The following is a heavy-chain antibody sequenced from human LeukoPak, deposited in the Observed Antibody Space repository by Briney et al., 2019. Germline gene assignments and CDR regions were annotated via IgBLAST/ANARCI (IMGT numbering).Heavy chain of an antibody. CDR2: IYYSGST. Sequence: PSETLSLTCTVSGGSISSYYWSWIRQPPGKGLEWIGYIYYSGSTYYNPSLKSRVTISVDTSKNQFSLKLSSVTAADTAVYYCARGDIVVVPAAIPSPYFDYWGQGTLVTVSS. CDR3: ARGDIVVVPAAIPSPYFDY. V-gene: IGHV4-59*08. D-gene: IGHD2-2*01. J-gene: IGHJ4*02. CDR1: GGSISSYY.